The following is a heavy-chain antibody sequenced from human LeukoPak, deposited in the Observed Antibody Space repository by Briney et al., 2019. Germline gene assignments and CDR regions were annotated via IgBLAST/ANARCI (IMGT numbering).Heavy chain of an antibody. V-gene: IGHV1-18*04. Sequence: GASVKVSCKASGYTFTTYYVHWERQAPGQGLEWMGWISAYNGNTNYAQKLQGRVTMTTDTSTSTAYMELRSLRSDDTAVYYCARGKITIWFGEPSYYYFDYWGQGTLVTVSS. CDR1: GYTFTTYY. CDR2: ISAYNGNT. CDR3: ARGKITIWFGEPSYYYFDY. D-gene: IGHD3-10*01. J-gene: IGHJ4*02.